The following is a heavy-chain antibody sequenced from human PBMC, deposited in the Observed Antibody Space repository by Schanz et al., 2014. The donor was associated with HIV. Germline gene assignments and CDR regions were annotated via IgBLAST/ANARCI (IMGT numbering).Heavy chain of an antibody. CDR1: GGTFINYA. V-gene: IGHV1-69*01. J-gene: IGHJ4*02. Sequence: QVQLVQSGAEVKKPGSSVKVFCRASGGTFINYAFSWVRPAPGQGLEWMGGLIPLFGTSNYARKFQGRATTTADESTSTAYMELSSLRSEDTAVYYCARDSPVAAGTLDYWGQGTLVTVSS. CDR2: LIPLFGTS. CDR3: ARDSPVAAGTLDY. D-gene: IGHD6-13*01.